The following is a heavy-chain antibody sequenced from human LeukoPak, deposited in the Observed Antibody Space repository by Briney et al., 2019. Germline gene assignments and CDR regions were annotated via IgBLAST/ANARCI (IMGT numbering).Heavy chain of an antibody. V-gene: IGHV1-8*01. J-gene: IGHJ3*02. Sequence: ASVTVSCKPSRYTFTSYDIKGVRQAPGQGRERMGWRNPNSGNTGYAQNFQGRVTMTRNTSISTAYMELSSLRSEDTAVYYCARCPPYSGSALNAFDIWGQGTMVTVSS. CDR2: RNPNSGNT. D-gene: IGHD1-26*01. CDR3: ARCPPYSGSALNAFDI. CDR1: RYTFTSYD.